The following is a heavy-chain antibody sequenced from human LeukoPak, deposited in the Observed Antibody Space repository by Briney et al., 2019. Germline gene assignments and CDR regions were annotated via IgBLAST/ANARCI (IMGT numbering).Heavy chain of an antibody. V-gene: IGHV1-18*01. D-gene: IGHD2-2*02. J-gene: IGHJ6*03. CDR2: ISGYNGNT. CDR1: GYTFTSYG. CDR3: ARGRYCSSTSCYKVYYYYMDV. Sequence: ASVKVSCKASGYTFTSYGISWVRQAPGQGLEWMGWISGYNGNTNYAQKLQGRVTMTTDTSTSTAYMELWSLRSDDTAVYYCARGRYCSSTSCYKVYYYYMDVWGKGTTVTVSS.